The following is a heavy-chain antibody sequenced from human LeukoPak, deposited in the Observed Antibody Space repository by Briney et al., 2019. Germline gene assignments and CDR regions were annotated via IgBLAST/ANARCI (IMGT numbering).Heavy chain of an antibody. CDR1: GFTFSSYS. Sequence: GGSLRLSCTASGFTFSSYSMNWVRQAPGKGLEWVSYISSSSSTIYYADSVKGRFTISRDNAKNSLYLQMNSLRAEDTAVYYCARSPVVVPAAIAWDYYMDVWGKGTTVTVSS. CDR3: ARSPVVVPAAIAWDYYMDV. D-gene: IGHD2-2*02. J-gene: IGHJ6*03. CDR2: ISSSSSTI. V-gene: IGHV3-48*04.